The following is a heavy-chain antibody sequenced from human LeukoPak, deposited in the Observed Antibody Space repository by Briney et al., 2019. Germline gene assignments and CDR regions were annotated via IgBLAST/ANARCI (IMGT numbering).Heavy chain of an antibody. D-gene: IGHD3-22*01. V-gene: IGHV3-30*03. CDR2: ISYDGSNK. J-gene: IGHJ5*02. CDR1: GFTFSDYG. Sequence: GGSLRLSCAASGFTFSDYGMHWVRQAPGKGLEWVAVISYDGSNKYYADSVKGRFTISRDNSRNTLYLQMNSLRAGDTAVYYCARGSNYYDSSGYYYAFDPWGQGTLVTVSS. CDR3: ARGSNYYDSSGYYYAFDP.